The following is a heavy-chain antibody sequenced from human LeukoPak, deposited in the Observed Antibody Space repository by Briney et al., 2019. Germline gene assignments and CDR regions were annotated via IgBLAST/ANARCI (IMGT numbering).Heavy chain of an antibody. CDR2: IYYSGST. CDR1: GGSISSYY. J-gene: IGHJ3*02. CDR3: ARHLTHAVDAFDI. Sequence: PSETLSLTCTVSGGSISSYYWSWIRQPPGKGLEWIGYIYYSGSTNYNPSLKSRVTISVDTSKNQFSLKLGSVTAADTAVYYCARHLTHAVDAFDIWGQGTMVTVSS. V-gene: IGHV4-59*08.